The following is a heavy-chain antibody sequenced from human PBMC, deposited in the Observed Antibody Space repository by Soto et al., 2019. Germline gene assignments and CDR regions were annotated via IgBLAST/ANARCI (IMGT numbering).Heavy chain of an antibody. CDR3: ARVPQSLFDY. J-gene: IGHJ4*02. V-gene: IGHV4-59*01. CDR1: GGSISSYY. Sequence: SETLSLTCTVSGGSISSYYWSWIRQPPGKRLKWIGYIYYSGSTNYNPSLKSRVTISVDTSKNQFSLKLSSVSAADTAVYYCARVPQSLFDYWGQGTLVTVSS. CDR2: IYYSGST.